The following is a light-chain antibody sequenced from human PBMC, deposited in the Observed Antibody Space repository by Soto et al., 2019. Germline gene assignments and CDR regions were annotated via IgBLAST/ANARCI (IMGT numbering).Light chain of an antibody. V-gene: IGKV3-20*01. CDR2: AAS. J-gene: IGKJ1*01. CDR3: QQYGSSSPWT. Sequence: EIVLTQSPGTLSLSPGERATLSCRASQSVSTAYLAWYQHKPGQPPTLLIYAASSRVTGSPARFSGSGSGTDYTLPISRLEPDDFAVYYCQQYGSSSPWTFGQGTKVEVK. CDR1: QSVSTAY.